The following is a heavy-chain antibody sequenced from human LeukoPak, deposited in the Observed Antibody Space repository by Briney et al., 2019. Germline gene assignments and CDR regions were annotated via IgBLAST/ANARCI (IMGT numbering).Heavy chain of an antibody. CDR3: ARRNSAAAPFDY. CDR2: IYTSGST. Sequence: NPSETLSLTSTVSGGSISSYYWSWIRQPPGKGLEWIGYIYTSGSTNYNPSLKSRVTISVDTSKNQFSLKLSSVTAADTAVYYCARRNSAAAPFDYWGQGTLVTVSS. V-gene: IGHV4-4*09. J-gene: IGHJ4*02. CDR1: GGSISSYY. D-gene: IGHD2-2*01.